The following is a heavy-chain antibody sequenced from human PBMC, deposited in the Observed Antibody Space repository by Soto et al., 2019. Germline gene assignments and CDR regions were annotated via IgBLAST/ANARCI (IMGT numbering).Heavy chain of an antibody. D-gene: IGHD5-12*01. J-gene: IGHJ6*02. CDR3: ARGAIRYYYYGMDV. CDR2: INSGGSST. CDR1: GFTFSSYS. Sequence: GGSLRLSCAASGFTFSSYSMNWVRQAPGKGLEWVSYINSGGSSTTYADSVKGRFTISRDNAKNTLYLQMNSLRAEDTAVYYCARGAIRYYYYGMDVWGQGTTVTVSS. V-gene: IGHV3-48*04.